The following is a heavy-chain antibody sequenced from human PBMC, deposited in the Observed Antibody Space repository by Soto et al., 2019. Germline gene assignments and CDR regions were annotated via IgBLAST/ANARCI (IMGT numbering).Heavy chain of an antibody. D-gene: IGHD3-10*01. V-gene: IGHV4-59*01. CDR3: ARDKKGEDWFDP. Sequence: QVQLQESGPGLVKPSETLSLTCTVSGGSISSYYWSWIRQPPGKGLEWIGYIYYSGSTNYNPSLKSRVTISVDTSKNQFSLKLSSVTAADTAVYYCARDKKGEDWFDPWGQGTLVTGSS. J-gene: IGHJ5*02. CDR1: GGSISSYY. CDR2: IYYSGST.